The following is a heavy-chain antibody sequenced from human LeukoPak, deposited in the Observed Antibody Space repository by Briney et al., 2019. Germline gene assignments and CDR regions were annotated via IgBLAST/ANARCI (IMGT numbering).Heavy chain of an antibody. CDR3: ARNFLRRNWDWLDP. CDR2: IYYSGST. Sequence: SETLSLTCTVSGGSISSGGYYWSWIRQHPGKGLEWIGYIYYSGSTYYNPSLKSRVTISVDTSKNQFSLKLSSVTAADTAVHYCARNFLRRNWDWLDPWGQGTLVTVSS. D-gene: IGHD5-12*01. V-gene: IGHV4-31*03. CDR1: GGSISSGGYY. J-gene: IGHJ5*02.